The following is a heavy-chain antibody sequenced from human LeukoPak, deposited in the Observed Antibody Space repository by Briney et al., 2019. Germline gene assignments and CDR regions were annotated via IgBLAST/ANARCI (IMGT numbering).Heavy chain of an antibody. CDR1: GYTFTSYD. D-gene: IGHD6-19*01. CDR3: ARTDSSGWYGGYYYYYMDV. V-gene: IGHV1-8*03. J-gene: IGHJ6*03. Sequence: SVKVSCKASGYTFTSYDINWVRQATGQGLEWMGWMNPNSGNTGYAQKLQGRVTITRNTSISTAYMELSSLRSEDTAVYYCARTDSSGWYGGYYYYYMDVWGKGATVTVSS. CDR2: MNPNSGNT.